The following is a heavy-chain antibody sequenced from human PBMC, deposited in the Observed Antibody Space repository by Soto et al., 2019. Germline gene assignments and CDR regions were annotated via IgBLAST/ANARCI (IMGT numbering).Heavy chain of an antibody. CDR2: IIPIFGTA. Sequence: ASVKVSCKASGGTFSSYAISWVRQAPGQGLEWMGGIIPIFGTANYAQKFQGRVTITADESTSTAYMELSSLRSEDTAVYYCARGQDQLLNYYYYGMDVWGQGTTVTVSS. CDR3: ARGQDQLLNYYYYGMDV. D-gene: IGHD2-2*01. V-gene: IGHV1-69*13. CDR1: GGTFSSYA. J-gene: IGHJ6*02.